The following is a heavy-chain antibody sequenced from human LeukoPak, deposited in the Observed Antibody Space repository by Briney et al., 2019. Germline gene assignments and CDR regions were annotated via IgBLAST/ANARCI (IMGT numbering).Heavy chain of an antibody. CDR1: GGSFSGYC. Sequence: SETLSLTCAVYGGSFSGYCWTWVRQSPGKGLEWIGEIIHSGNTNYNPSLKSRVTISTDTSKSQFSLKLSSVTAADTAVYYCARATKGVVIVYYYYSMDVWGKGTTVTVSS. CDR3: ARATKGVVIVYYYYSMDV. J-gene: IGHJ6*03. D-gene: IGHD3-3*01. CDR2: IIHSGNT. V-gene: IGHV4-34*12.